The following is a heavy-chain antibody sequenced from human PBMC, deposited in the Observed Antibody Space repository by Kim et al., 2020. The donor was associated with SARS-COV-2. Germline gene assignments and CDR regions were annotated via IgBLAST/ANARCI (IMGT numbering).Heavy chain of an antibody. Sequence: GGSLRLSCAASGFTFSFYYMGWARQAPGKGLEWLANINHDGSVKAYVDSVNGRFTISRDNAKNSLFLQMNSLRVEDTAVYVCARDDTAGNIDYWGQGTLVTVSS. D-gene: IGHD3-10*01. CDR3: ARDDTAGNIDY. CDR1: GFTFSFYY. CDR2: INHDGSVK. V-gene: IGHV3-7*03. J-gene: IGHJ4*02.